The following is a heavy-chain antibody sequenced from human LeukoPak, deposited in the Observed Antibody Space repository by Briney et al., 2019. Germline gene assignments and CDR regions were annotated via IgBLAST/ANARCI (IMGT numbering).Heavy chain of an antibody. CDR1: GYTFTGYY. CDR2: INPNGGGT. D-gene: IGHD6-19*01. J-gene: IGHJ5*02. Sequence: ASVKVSCKASGYTFTGYYMHWVRQAPGQGLEWMGWINPNGGGTNYAQKFQGRVTITRYTSASTAYMELRSLRSEDTAVYYCARGVSASSGWYVIDHWGQGTLVTVSS. V-gene: IGHV1-2*02. CDR3: ARGVSASSGWYVIDH.